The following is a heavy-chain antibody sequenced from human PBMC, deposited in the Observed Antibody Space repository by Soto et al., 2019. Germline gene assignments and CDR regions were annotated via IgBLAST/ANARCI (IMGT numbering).Heavy chain of an antibody. D-gene: IGHD3-22*01. CDR1: GGTFSSYA. J-gene: IGHJ3*02. CDR2: IIPIFGTA. CDR3: ARVCYYDSSGSDAFDI. V-gene: IGHV1-69*06. Sequence: SVKVSCKASGGTFSSYAISWVRQAPGQGLEWMGGIIPIFGTANYAQKFQGRVTITADKSTSTAYMELSSLRSEDTAVYYCARVCYYDSSGSDAFDIWGQGTMVTVSS.